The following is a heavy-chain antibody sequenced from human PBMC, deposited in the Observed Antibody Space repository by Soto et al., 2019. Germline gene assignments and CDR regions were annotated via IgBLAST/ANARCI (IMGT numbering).Heavy chain of an antibody. V-gene: IGHV4-38-2*02. CDR3: ARDRSAYYGSGDHGMDV. CDR2: IYHSGST. D-gene: IGHD3-10*01. J-gene: IGHJ6*02. CDR1: DYSISSDDY. Sequence: PSETLSLTCTVSDYSISSDDYWGWIRQPPGKGLEWIGSIYHSGSTSNNPSLRSRVTISVDKSKNQFSLKLSSVTAADTATYYCARDRSAYYGSGDHGMDVWGQGIMVTVSS.